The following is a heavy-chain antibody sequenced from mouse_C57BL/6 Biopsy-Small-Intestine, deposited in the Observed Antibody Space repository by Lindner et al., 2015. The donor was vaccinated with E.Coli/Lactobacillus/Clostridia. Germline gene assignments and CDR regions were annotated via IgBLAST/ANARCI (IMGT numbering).Heavy chain of an antibody. Sequence: VQLQESGPELVKPGASVKISCKASGYSFTGYYMHWVKQSHGNILDWIGYIYPYNGLSSYNQKFKGKATLTVDKSSSTAYMEVRSLTSEDSAVYYCARSEGSSGFFDYWDHGATLKVSS. D-gene: IGHD3-2*02. J-gene: IGHJ2*01. CDR2: IYPYNGLS. CDR1: GYSFTGYY. V-gene: IGHV1-31*01. CDR3: ARSEGSSGFFDY.